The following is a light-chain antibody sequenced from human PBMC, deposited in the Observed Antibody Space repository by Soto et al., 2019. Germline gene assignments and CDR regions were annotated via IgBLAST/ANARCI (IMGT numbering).Light chain of an antibody. CDR3: SSYTSSSTLV. CDR1: SSDVGGYNY. CDR2: DVS. Sequence: QSALTQPASVSGSPGQSITISCTGASSDVGGYNYVSWYQQHPGKAPKLMIYDVSYRPSGVSNRFSGSKSGNTASLTISVLQAEDEADYYCSSYTSSSTLVFGGGTKLTVL. J-gene: IGLJ2*01. V-gene: IGLV2-14*01.